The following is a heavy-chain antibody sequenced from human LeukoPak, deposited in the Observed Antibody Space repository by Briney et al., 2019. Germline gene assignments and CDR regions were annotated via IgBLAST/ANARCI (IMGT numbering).Heavy chain of an antibody. CDR3: ARIIVGYDILAGYYKDDY. V-gene: IGHV1-18*01. D-gene: IGHD3-9*01. CDR2: ISAYNGNT. J-gene: IGHJ4*02. CDR1: GYTFTSYG. Sequence: ASVKVSCKASGYTFTSYGISWVRQAPGQGLEWMGWISAYNGNTNYAQKLQGRVTMTTDTSTSTAYMELRSLRSDDTAVYYCARIIVGYDILAGYYKDDYWGQGTLVTVSS.